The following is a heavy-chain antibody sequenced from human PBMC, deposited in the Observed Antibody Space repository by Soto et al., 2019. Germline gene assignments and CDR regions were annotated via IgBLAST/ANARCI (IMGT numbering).Heavy chain of an antibody. CDR2: IYYSGST. V-gene: IGHV4-30-4*01. J-gene: IGHJ4*02. D-gene: IGHD3-22*01. Sequence: QVQLQESGPGLVKPSQTLSLTYTVSGGSISSGDYYWSWIRQPPGKGLEWIGYIYYSGSTYYNPSLKSRVTISVDTSNNQFSLKLSSVTAADTAVYYCATTLYDVCGYGYFDYWGQGTLVTVSS. CDR1: GGSISSGDYY. CDR3: ATTLYDVCGYGYFDY.